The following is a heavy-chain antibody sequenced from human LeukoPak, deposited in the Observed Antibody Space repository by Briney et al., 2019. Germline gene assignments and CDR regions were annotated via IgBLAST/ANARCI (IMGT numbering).Heavy chain of an antibody. CDR2: ISYDGSNK. D-gene: IGHD6-13*01. CDR1: GFTFSSYN. V-gene: IGHV3-30*03. CDR3: ARGSNFDY. Sequence: PGGSLRLSCAASGFTFSSYNMHWVRQAPGKGPEWVAVISYDGSNKYHADSVKGRFTISRDNSKSTLYLQMNSLRPEDTAVYYCARGSNFDYWGQGTLVTVSS. J-gene: IGHJ4*02.